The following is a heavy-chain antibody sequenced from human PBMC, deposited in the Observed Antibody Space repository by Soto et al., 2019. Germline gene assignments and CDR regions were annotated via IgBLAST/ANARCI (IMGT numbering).Heavy chain of an antibody. D-gene: IGHD4-17*01. CDR3: ANQTFGDSDY. CDR2: ISDTRGS. J-gene: IGHJ4*02. V-gene: IGHV4-59*11. CDR1: GGSISSHY. Sequence: SETLSIPCTVSGGSISSHYWTWIREPPGKRLEWIAYISDTRGSSCNPSLKRRCTLSLDRSKNPFSLKLTSVTAADTYIYYRANQTFGDSDYWGQGTLVTVSS.